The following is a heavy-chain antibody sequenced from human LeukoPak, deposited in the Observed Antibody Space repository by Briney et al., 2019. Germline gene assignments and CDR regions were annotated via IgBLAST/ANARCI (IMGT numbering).Heavy chain of an antibody. CDR2: ITPDGSQK. Sequence: GGSLRLSCAASGFTFSSYWMSWVRQAPGKGLEWVANITPDGSQKFYVDSVRSRFTISRDNGKNSLYLQMNSLRAEDTAVYYCADPDSGWGQGTLVTVSS. V-gene: IGHV3-7*01. CDR3: ADPDSG. J-gene: IGHJ4*02. CDR1: GFTFSSYW. D-gene: IGHD6-19*01.